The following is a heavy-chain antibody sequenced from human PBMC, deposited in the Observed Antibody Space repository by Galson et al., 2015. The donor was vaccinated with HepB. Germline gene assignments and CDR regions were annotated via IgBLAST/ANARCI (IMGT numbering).Heavy chain of an antibody. CDR2: ISYDGSNK. CDR3: AKDRTIFGVVIPDY. D-gene: IGHD3-3*01. J-gene: IGHJ4*02. CDR1: GFTFSSYG. Sequence: SLRLSCAASGFTFSSYGMHWVRQAPGKGLEWVAVISYDGSNKYYADSVKGRFTISRDNSKNTLYLQMNSLRAEDTAVYYCAKDRTIFGVVIPDYWGQGTLVTVSS. V-gene: IGHV3-30*18.